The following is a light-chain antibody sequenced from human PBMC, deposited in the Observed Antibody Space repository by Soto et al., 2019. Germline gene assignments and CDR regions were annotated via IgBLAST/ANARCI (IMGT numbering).Light chain of an antibody. CDR2: GAS. J-gene: IGKJ1*01. V-gene: IGKV3-20*01. Sequence: EVVMTQSPATLSVSPGERATLSCRASQSVSSSYLAWYQQKPGQAPRLLIYGASSRATGIPDRFSGGGSGTDFTLTISRLEPEDFAVYYCQQYGSSPRTFGQGTKVDI. CDR1: QSVSSSY. CDR3: QQYGSSPRT.